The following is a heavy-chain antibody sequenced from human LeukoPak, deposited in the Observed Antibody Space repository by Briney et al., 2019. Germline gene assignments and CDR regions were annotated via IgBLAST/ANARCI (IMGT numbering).Heavy chain of an antibody. CDR1: GYSFTSYW. D-gene: IGHD6-19*01. J-gene: IGHJ3*02. Sequence: GESLKISCKGSGYSFTSYWIGWVRQMPGKGLEWMGIIYPGDSDTRYSPSFQGQVTISADKSISTAYLQWSSLKASDTAMYYCARSGIAVAGTRMTADAFDIWGQGTMVTVSS. V-gene: IGHV5-51*01. CDR2: IYPGDSDT. CDR3: ARSGIAVAGTRMTADAFDI.